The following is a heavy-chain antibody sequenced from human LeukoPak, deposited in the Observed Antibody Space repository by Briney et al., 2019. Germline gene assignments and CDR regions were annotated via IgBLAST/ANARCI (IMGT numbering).Heavy chain of an antibody. J-gene: IGHJ4*02. CDR3: AKGGRTSRPYYFDF. V-gene: IGHV3-23*01. CDR1: GFSFNEYA. D-gene: IGHD3/OR15-3a*01. Sequence: GGSLRLSCAASGFSFNEYAMSWVRQPPGKRLEWMSAITAGGGDTYHADSVKRRFTISRTNSGDSLYLQMDSLRVEDSAVYHCAKGGRTSRPYYFDFGGQGTLVTVSS. CDR2: ITAGGGDT.